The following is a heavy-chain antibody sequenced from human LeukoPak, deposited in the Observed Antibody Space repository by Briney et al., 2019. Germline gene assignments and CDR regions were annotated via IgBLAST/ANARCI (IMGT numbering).Heavy chain of an antibody. CDR1: GGSISSSSYY. D-gene: IGHD5-18*01. V-gene: IGHV4-39*01. Sequence: SETLSLTCTVSGGSISSSSYYWGWIRQPPGRGLEGIGSIYYSASTYYNSSLKSRDTISVDTSKNQFSLKLSSVTAADTAVYYCARTFGYSYGYLDYWGQGTLVTVSS. CDR2: IYYSAST. CDR3: ARTFGYSYGYLDY. J-gene: IGHJ4*02.